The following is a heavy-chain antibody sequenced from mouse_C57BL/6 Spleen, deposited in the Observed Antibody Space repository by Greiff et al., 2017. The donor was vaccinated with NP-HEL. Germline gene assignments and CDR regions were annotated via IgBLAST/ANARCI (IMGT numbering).Heavy chain of an antibody. CDR2: IDPSDSYT. Sequence: QVQLKQPGAELVMPGASVKLSCKASGYTFTSYWMHWVKQRPGQGLEWIGEIDPSDSYTNYNQKFKGKSTLTVDKSSSTAYMQLSSLTSEDSAVYYCARGGYDWFAYWGQGTLVTVS. V-gene: IGHV1-69*01. D-gene: IGHD2-2*01. CDR3: ARGGYDWFAY. CDR1: GYTFTSYW. J-gene: IGHJ3*01.